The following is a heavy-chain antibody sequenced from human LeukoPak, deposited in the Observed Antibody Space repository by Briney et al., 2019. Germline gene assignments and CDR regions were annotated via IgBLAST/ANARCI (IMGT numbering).Heavy chain of an antibody. CDR1: GGSISSYY. Sequence: PSETLSLTCTVSGGSISSYYWSWIRQPPGKGLEWIGFIYYSGSTNYNPSLKSRVTISVDTSKSQFSLKLRSVTAADTAVYYCARDRYSYGYWGQGTLVTVSS. CDR3: ARDRYSYGY. V-gene: IGHV4-59*01. D-gene: IGHD5-18*01. CDR2: IYYSGST. J-gene: IGHJ4*02.